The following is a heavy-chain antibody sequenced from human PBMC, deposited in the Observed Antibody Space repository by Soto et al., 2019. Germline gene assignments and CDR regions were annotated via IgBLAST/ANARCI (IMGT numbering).Heavy chain of an antibody. CDR2: ISWDSRSV. Sequence: LRPSFAVSGFTFEDYAMHWVRQAPGKGLEWVSGISWDSRSVACADSVKGRFTISRDNAENSLHLKMNSLRAEDTAVYYCAKDSISRSFSRTSTRARDAYDIWGQGTMVT. CDR1: GFTFEDYA. J-gene: IGHJ3*02. D-gene: IGHD6-6*01. V-gene: IGHV3-9*01. CDR3: AKDSISRSFSRTSTRARDAYDI.